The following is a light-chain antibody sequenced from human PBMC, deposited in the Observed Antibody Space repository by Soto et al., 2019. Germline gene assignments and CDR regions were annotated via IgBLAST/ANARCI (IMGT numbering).Light chain of an antibody. V-gene: IGKV2-28*01. Sequence: DIVMTQSPLSLPVTPGEPASISCRSSQSLLHSNGYNYLDWYLQKPGQSPQLLIYLGSNRASGVPDRFSGSGSGTDFTLKISRVVAEDVGVYYCMQALQTRITCGQGKRLEI. CDR2: LGS. J-gene: IGKJ5*01. CDR1: QSLLHSNGYNY. CDR3: MQALQTRIT.